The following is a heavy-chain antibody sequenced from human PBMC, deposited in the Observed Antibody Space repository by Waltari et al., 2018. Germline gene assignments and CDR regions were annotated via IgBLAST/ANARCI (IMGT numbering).Heavy chain of an antibody. D-gene: IGHD3-22*01. V-gene: IGHV3-30-3*01. CDR3: ARDHDSSGDY. CDR1: GFSFSSYD. CDR2: ISSDGSNK. J-gene: IGHJ4*02. Sequence: QLQLVESGGGVLQPGRSLRLSCAASGFSFSSYDMHWVRQAPGKGLEWVAVISSDGSNKYHADYVKGRFTISRDNSKNTLYLQMNSLRTEDTAVYYCARDHDSSGDYWGQGTLVTVSS.